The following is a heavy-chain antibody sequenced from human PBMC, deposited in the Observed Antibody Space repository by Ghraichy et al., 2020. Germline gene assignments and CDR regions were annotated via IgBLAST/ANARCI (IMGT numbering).Heavy chain of an antibody. V-gene: IGHV3-23*01. CDR3: AKVFSRTTVQGDKLFDS. Sequence: GGSLRLSCAASGFTLTSYAMGWVRQAPGKGLEWVSTITGSSGTTFYADSVKGRFTISRDTSKNTLYLQVSSLRAEDTAVYFCAKVFSRTTVQGDKLFDSWGQGTLVTVSS. CDR1: GFTLTSYA. J-gene: IGHJ4*02. D-gene: IGHD4-17*01. CDR2: ITGSSGTT.